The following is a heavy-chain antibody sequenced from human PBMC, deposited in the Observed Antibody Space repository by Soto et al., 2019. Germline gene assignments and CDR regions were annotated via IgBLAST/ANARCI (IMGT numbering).Heavy chain of an antibody. CDR3: ARDGTDVPAGYYGMDV. CDR2: IYYSGST. V-gene: IGHV4-59*01. CDR1: GGSITNYY. Sequence: SETLSLTCTVSGGSITNYYWSWIRQPPGKGLEWIGFIYYSGSTNYNPSLKSRVTISVATSKNQVSLKLSSVTAADTAVYYCARDGTDVPAGYYGMDVWGQGTRVTVSS. J-gene: IGHJ6*02.